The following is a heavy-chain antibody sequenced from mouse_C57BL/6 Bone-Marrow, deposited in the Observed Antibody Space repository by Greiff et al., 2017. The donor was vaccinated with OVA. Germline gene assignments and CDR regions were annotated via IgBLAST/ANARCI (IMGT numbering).Heavy chain of an antibody. CDR3: ARSDYDYFDY. D-gene: IGHD2-4*01. V-gene: IGHV5-17*01. Sequence: EVKLMESGGGLVKPGGSLKLSCAASGFTFSDYGMHWVRQAPEKGLEWVAYISSGSSTIYYADTVKGRFTISRDNAKNTLFLQMTSLRSEDTAMYYCARSDYDYFDYWGQDTTLTVSS. CDR1: GFTFSDYG. J-gene: IGHJ2*01. CDR2: ISSGSSTI.